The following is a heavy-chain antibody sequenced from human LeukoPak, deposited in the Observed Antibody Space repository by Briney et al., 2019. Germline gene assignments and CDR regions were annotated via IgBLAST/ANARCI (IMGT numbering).Heavy chain of an antibody. CDR2: IIPIFGTT. D-gene: IGHD1-7*01. V-gene: IGHV1-69*01. Sequence: GSSVKVSCKASGGTFSSYAISWVRQAPGQGLEWMGGIIPIFGTTNYAQKFQGRVTITADESTSTAYMELRSLRSEDTAVYYCARDPWAGTRYTSQNWFDPWGQGTLVTVSS. CDR1: GGTFSSYA. CDR3: ARDPWAGTRYTSQNWFDP. J-gene: IGHJ5*02.